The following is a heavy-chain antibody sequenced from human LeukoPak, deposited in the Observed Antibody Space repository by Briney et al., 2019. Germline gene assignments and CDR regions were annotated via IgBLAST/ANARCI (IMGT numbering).Heavy chain of an antibody. Sequence: GGSLRLSCSASGFTFSSYAMHWVRQAPGKGLEYVSAISSNGGSTYYADSVKGRFTISRDNSKNTLYLQMSSLRAEDTAVYYCVKDKGITGTTIYKIPRYYYYGMDVWGKGTTVTVSS. D-gene: IGHD1-20*01. V-gene: IGHV3-64D*06. CDR2: ISSNGGST. CDR3: VKDKGITGTTIYKIPRYYYYGMDV. J-gene: IGHJ6*04. CDR1: GFTFSSYA.